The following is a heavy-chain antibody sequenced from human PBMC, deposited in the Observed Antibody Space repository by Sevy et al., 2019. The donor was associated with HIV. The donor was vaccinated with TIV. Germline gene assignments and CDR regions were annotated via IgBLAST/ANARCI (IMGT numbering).Heavy chain of an antibody. D-gene: IGHD2-15*01. Sequence: GGSLRLSCAASGFTFSSYAVSWVRQAPGKGLEWVSAISGSGGSTYYADSVKGRFTISRDNSKNTLYLQMNSLRAEDTAVYYCAKSPPRCSGGSCSFDYWGQGTLVTVSS. J-gene: IGHJ4*02. CDR3: AKSPPRCSGGSCSFDY. CDR2: ISGSGGST. CDR1: GFTFSSYA. V-gene: IGHV3-23*01.